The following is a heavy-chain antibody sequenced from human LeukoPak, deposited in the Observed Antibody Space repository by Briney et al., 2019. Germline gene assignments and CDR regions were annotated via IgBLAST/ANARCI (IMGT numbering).Heavy chain of an antibody. CDR2: TYYRSKWYD. J-gene: IGHJ5*01. V-gene: IGHV6-1*01. CDR3: ARDLGTSGWYTFDF. CDR1: GDSVSSRNGA. D-gene: IGHD6-19*01. Sequence: SQTLSLTCAISGDSVSSRNGAWNWIRQSPSRGLEWLGRTYYRSKWYDEYADSVKGRVTISPDTSKNQFSLHVYSVTPEDTAVYYCARDLGTSGWYTFDFWGQGTLVTVSS.